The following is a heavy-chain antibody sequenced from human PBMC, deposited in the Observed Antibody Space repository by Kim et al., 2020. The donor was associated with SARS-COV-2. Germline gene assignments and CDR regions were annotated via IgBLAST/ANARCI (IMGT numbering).Heavy chain of an antibody. Sequence: SETLSLTCTVSGGSISSSSFFWGWIRQPPGKGLEWIGTIYHSGSAYYNPSLKSRVTISVDTSKNQFSLKLTSVTAADTAVYYCARLRYSSSWHYCGQGPLVTVSS. CDR1: GGSISSSSFF. J-gene: IGHJ4*02. CDR2: IYHSGSA. CDR3: ARLRYSSSWHY. D-gene: IGHD6-13*01. V-gene: IGHV4-39*01.